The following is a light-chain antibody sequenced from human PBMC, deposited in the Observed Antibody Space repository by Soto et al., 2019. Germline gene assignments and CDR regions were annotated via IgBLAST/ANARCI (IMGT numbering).Light chain of an antibody. CDR2: DAS. CDR3: QQRSNWPRT. CDR1: QSVSSY. V-gene: IGKV3-11*01. J-gene: IGKJ1*01. Sequence: EIVLSQSPATLSLSPGDRATLSCRASQSVSSYLAWYQQKPGQAPRLLIYDASDRATGIPARFSGSGSGTDFTLTISSLVPEDVAVYYCQQRSNWPRTFGEGTKV.